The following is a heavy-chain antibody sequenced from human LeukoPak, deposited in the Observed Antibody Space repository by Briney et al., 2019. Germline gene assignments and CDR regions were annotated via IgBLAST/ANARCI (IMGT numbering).Heavy chain of an antibody. CDR2: IYYSGST. J-gene: IGHJ1*01. D-gene: IGHD3-10*01. Sequence: PSETLSLTCTVSGGSISSGDYYWSWIRQPPGKGLEWIGYIYYSGSTYYNPSLKSRVTISVDTSKNQFSLKLSSVTAADTAVYYCARDLFGGRLRGFQHWGQGTLVTVSS. CDR1: GGSISSGDYY. V-gene: IGHV4-30-4*01. CDR3: ARDLFGGRLRGFQH.